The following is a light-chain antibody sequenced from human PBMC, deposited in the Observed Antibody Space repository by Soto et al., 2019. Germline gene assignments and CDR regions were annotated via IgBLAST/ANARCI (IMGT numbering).Light chain of an antibody. CDR3: SSYTSSSTPYV. J-gene: IGLJ1*01. V-gene: IGLV2-14*01. CDR2: EVS. CDR1: SSDVGGYNY. Sequence: QSALTQPASVSLSPGQSTTISCTGTSSDVGGYNYVSLYQQHPGKAPKLMIYEVSNRPSGVSNRFSGSKSGNTASLTISGLQAEDEADYYCSSYTSSSTPYVFGTGTKVTVL.